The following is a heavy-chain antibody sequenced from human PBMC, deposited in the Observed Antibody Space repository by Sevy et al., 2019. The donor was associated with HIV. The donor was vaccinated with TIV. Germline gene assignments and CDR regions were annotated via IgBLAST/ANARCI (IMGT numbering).Heavy chain of an antibody. CDR3: TAGVGASDFDY. CDR2: LKSKTEGATR. Sequence: GGSLRLSCAASGFTFSNAWMSWVRRAPGKGLEWVGHLKSKTEGATRDFAAPVKGRLLISRDDSRNTVYLQMNSLKTEDTAVYYCTAGVGASDFDYWGQGTLVTVSS. CDR1: GFTFSNAW. V-gene: IGHV3-15*01. D-gene: IGHD1-26*01. J-gene: IGHJ4*02.